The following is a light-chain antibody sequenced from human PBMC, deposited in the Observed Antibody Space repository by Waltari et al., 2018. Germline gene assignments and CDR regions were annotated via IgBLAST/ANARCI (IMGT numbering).Light chain of an antibody. J-gene: IGKJ1*01. CDR3: QQTYSTPPWT. Sequence: DIQRTQSSSSLSASAAVTLTLSCRASQSIPTYLNWYQQKAGKAPELLIFGASSLQTGVPSRFSGSGSETDFTLTINSLQPEDFATYYCQQTYSTPPWTFGQGTNMEI. CDR1: QSIPTY. V-gene: IGKV1-39*01. CDR2: GAS.